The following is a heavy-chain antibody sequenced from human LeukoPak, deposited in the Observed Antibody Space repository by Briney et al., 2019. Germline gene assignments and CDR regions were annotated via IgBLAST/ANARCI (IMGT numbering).Heavy chain of an antibody. Sequence: SETLSLTCTVSGGSISSSGYYWGWIRQPPGKGLEWIGSIYYSGSTYYNPSLKSRVTISVDTSKNQFSLKLSSVTAADTAVYYCARHLGSSRPNYYYGMDVWGQGTTVTVSS. V-gene: IGHV4-39*01. CDR3: ARHLGSSRPNYYYGMDV. D-gene: IGHD1-26*01. J-gene: IGHJ6*02. CDR2: IYYSGST. CDR1: GGSISSSGYY.